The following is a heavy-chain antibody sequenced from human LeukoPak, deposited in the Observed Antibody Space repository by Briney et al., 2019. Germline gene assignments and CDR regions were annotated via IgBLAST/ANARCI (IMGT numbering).Heavy chain of an antibody. J-gene: IGHJ3*02. Sequence: PGGSLRLSCAASGFTFSSYGMHWVRQAPGKGLEWVAVIWYDGSNKYYADSVKGRFTISRDNSKNTLYLQMNSPRAEDTAVYYCARDVPAYYYDSSGYTDAFDIWGQGTMVTVSS. CDR2: IWYDGSNK. CDR3: ARDVPAYYYDSSGYTDAFDI. V-gene: IGHV3-33*01. CDR1: GFTFSSYG. D-gene: IGHD3-22*01.